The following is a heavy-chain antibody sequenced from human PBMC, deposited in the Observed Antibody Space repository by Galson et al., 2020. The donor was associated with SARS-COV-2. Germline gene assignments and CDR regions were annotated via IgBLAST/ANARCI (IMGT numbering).Heavy chain of an antibody. CDR3: AKGHSSSWYELDY. CDR2: IYSGGST. V-gene: IGHV3-53*05. Sequence: GGSLRLSCAASGFTVSSNYMSWVRQAPGKGLEWVSVIYSGGSTYYADSVKGRFTISRDNSKNTLYLQMNSLRAEDTAVYYCAKGHSSSWYELDYWGQGTLVTVSS. CDR1: GFTVSSNY. D-gene: IGHD6-13*01. J-gene: IGHJ4*02.